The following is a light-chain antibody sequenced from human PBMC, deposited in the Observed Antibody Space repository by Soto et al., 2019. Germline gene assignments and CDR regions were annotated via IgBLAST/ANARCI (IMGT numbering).Light chain of an antibody. Sequence: EIVLTQSPGTLSLSPGERATLYFRSSQSVGNNYLAWYQQKPGQAPSLLLHTASVRATGIPDRFSGSGSGADFTLTITSLEPDDFAVYSCHQHAVAPLNCGGGTKGDIK. J-gene: IGKJ4*01. CDR1: QSVGNNY. CDR2: TAS. V-gene: IGKV3-20*01. CDR3: HQHAVAPLN.